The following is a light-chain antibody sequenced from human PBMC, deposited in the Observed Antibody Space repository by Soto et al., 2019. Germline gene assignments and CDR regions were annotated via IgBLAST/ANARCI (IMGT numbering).Light chain of an antibody. V-gene: IGKV3-20*01. CDR1: QPVNNNY. CDR3: QQYGSSPLT. Sequence: VLTQSPRTLSLSPGERATLSCRASQPVNNNYLAWYQQIPGQAPRLLISGASGRATGTPDRFSGSASGTDFTLTISRLEPEDFAVFYCQQYGSSPLTFGGGTKVDMK. CDR2: GAS. J-gene: IGKJ4*01.